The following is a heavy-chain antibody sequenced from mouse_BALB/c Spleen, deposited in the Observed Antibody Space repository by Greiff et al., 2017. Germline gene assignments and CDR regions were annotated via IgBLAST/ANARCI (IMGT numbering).Heavy chain of an antibody. J-gene: IGHJ1*01. CDR3: VRENGNHWYFDV. D-gene: IGHD2-1*01. Sequence: EVQRVESGGGLVQPKGSLKLSCAASGFTFNTYAMHWVCQAPGKGLEWVARIRSKSNNYATYYADSVKDRFTISRDDSQSMLYLQMNNLKTEDTAMYYCVRENGNHWYFDVWGAGTTVTVSS. CDR2: IRSKSNNYAT. V-gene: IGHV10-3*03. CDR1: GFTFNTYA.